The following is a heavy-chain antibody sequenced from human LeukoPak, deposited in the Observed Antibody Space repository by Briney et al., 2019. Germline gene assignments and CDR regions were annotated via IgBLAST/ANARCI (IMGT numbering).Heavy chain of an antibody. D-gene: IGHD2-2*01. V-gene: IGHV1-8*01. CDR3: ARGGETVVVPAAIPGYGMDV. CDR2: MNPNSGNT. CDR1: GYTFTSYD. J-gene: IGHJ6*02. Sequence: GASVKVSCKASGYTFTSYDINWVRQATGQGLEWMGWMNPNSGNTGYAQKFQGRVTMTRNTSISTAYMELSSLRSEDTAVYYCARGGETVVVPAAIPGYGMDVWGQGTTVTVSS.